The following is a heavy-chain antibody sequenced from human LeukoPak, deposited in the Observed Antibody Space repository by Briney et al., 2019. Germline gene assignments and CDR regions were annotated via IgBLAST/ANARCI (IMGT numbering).Heavy chain of an antibody. V-gene: IGHV3-7*01. CDR3: ARAELSGYYSYYFDY. CDR1: GFAFSNYP. D-gene: IGHD3-22*01. Sequence: GGSLRLSCAASGFAFSNYPMHWVRQAPGKGLEWVANIKQDGSEKYYVDSVKGRFTISRDNAKNSLYLQMNSLRAEDTAVYYCARAELSGYYSYYFDYWGQGTLVTVSS. CDR2: IKQDGSEK. J-gene: IGHJ4*02.